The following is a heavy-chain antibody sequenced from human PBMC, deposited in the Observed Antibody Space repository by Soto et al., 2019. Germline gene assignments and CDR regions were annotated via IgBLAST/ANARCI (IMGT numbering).Heavy chain of an antibody. CDR1: GFTFGDYA. CDR3: TRVIIAARTPLYYFDY. CDR2: IRSKAYGGTT. J-gene: IGHJ4*02. D-gene: IGHD6-6*01. V-gene: IGHV3-49*03. Sequence: HPGGSLRLSCTASGFTFGDYAMSWFRQAPGKGLEWVGFIRSKAYGGTTEYAASVKGRFTISRDDSKSIAYLQMNSLKTEDTAVYYCTRVIIAARTPLYYFDYWGQGTLVTVSS.